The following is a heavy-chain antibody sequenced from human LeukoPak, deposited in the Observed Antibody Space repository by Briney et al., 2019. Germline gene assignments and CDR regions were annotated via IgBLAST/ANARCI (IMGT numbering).Heavy chain of an antibody. CDR3: AREGYYDSNDAFDI. J-gene: IGHJ3*02. D-gene: IGHD3-22*01. CDR1: GFTFSTYC. Sequence: GGSLRLSCAASGFTFSTYCMNWVRQAPGKGLEWVSSISSGSTYIYYADSVKGRFTISRDNAKNSLYLQMNSLRAEDTAVYYCAREGYYDSNDAFDIWGQGTMVTVSS. V-gene: IGHV3-21*01. CDR2: ISSGSTYI.